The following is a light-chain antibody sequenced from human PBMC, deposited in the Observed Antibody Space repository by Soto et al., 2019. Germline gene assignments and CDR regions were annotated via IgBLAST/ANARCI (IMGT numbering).Light chain of an antibody. CDR2: EVV. V-gene: IGLV2-8*01. Sequence: QSALTQPASGSGSPGQSITISCAGTSSDVGGYNYVSWYQHHPGEAPRLIIYEVVQRPSGVPDRFSGSKSCNTASLPVSGLQAADEADYFCKSYAGSNTYVFGSGTKVTVL. CDR1: SSDVGGYNY. J-gene: IGLJ1*01. CDR3: KSYAGSNTYV.